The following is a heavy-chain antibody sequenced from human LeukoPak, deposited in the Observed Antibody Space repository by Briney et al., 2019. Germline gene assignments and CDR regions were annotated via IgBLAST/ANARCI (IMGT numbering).Heavy chain of an antibody. D-gene: IGHD5-12*01. CDR1: SGSISSYY. CDR2: IYYSGST. V-gene: IGHV4-59*06. Sequence: SETLFLTCTVSSGSISSYYWSWIRQHPGKGLEWIGYIYYSGSTYYNPSLKSRVTISVDTSKNQFSLKLSSVTAADTAVYYCARGRYSGYDYLPAHAFDIWGQGTMVTVPS. CDR3: ARGRYSGYDYLPAHAFDI. J-gene: IGHJ3*02.